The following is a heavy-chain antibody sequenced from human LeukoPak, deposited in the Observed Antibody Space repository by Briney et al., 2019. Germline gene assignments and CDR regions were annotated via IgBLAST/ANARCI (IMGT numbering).Heavy chain of an antibody. CDR3: ARVHSSSWYYFDY. Sequence: GGSLRLSCAASGFTFSSYEMNWVRQAPGKGLEWVSYISSSGSTIYYADSVKGRFTISRDNAKNSLYLQMNSLRAEDTAVYYCARVHSSSWYYFDYWGQGTPVTVSS. V-gene: IGHV3-48*03. J-gene: IGHJ4*02. CDR2: ISSSGSTI. D-gene: IGHD6-13*01. CDR1: GFTFSSYE.